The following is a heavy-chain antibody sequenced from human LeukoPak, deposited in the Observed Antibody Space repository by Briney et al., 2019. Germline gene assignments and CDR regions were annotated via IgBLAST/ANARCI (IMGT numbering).Heavy chain of an antibody. Sequence: GASVKVSCKASGYTFTSYDINWVRQAPGQGLEWMGWMNPNSGNTGYAQKFQGRVTMTRNTSISTAYMELSSLRSEDTAVYYCARGVIVVVPAATGNYYYYYYMDVWGKGTTVTISS. CDR3: ARGVIVVVPAATGNYYYYYYMDV. CDR1: GYTFTSYD. J-gene: IGHJ6*03. V-gene: IGHV1-8*01. CDR2: MNPNSGNT. D-gene: IGHD2-2*01.